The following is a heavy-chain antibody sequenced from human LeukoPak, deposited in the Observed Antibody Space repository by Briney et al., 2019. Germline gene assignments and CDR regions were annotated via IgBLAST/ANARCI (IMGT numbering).Heavy chain of an antibody. V-gene: IGHV1-69*05. CDR3: ARGGRQQLPTGGAFDI. D-gene: IGHD6-13*01. Sequence: ASVKVSCKASGDTFSSYAISWVRQAPGQGLEWMGGIIPIFGTANYAQRFQGRVTITTDESTSTAYMELSSLRSEDTAVYYCARGGRQQLPTGGAFDIWGQGTMVTVSS. J-gene: IGHJ3*02. CDR1: GDTFSSYA. CDR2: IIPIFGTA.